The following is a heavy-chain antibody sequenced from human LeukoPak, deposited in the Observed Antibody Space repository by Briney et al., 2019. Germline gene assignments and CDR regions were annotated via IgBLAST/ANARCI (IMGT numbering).Heavy chain of an antibody. D-gene: IGHD1-26*01. V-gene: IGHV3-66*01. CDR3: ARVGRIVGAAYNWFDP. Sequence: GGSLRLSCAASGFTVSSNHMSWVRQAPGKGLEWVSVIYSGGSTYYADSVKGRFTISRDNSKNTLYLQMNSLRAEDTAVYYCARVGRIVGAAYNWFDPWGQGTLVTVSS. J-gene: IGHJ5*02. CDR2: IYSGGST. CDR1: GFTVSSNH.